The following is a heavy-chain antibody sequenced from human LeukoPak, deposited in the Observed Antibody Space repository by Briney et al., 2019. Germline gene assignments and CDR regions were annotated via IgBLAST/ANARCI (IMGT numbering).Heavy chain of an antibody. CDR3: AKEANYDSGIDAFDI. V-gene: IGHV3-21*04. D-gene: IGHD3-22*01. CDR1: GFTFSSYS. Sequence: PGGSLRLSCVASGFTFSSYSMNWVRQAPGKGLEWVSSVSESSTYTYYADSVKGRFTISRDNSKNTLYLQMNSLRAEDTAVYYCAKEANYDSGIDAFDIWGQGTMVTVSS. J-gene: IGHJ3*02. CDR2: VSESSTYT.